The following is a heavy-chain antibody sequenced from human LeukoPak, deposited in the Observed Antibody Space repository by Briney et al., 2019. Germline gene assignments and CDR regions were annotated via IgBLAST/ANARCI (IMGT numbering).Heavy chain of an antibody. CDR1: GYTFSSYG. V-gene: IGHV1-18*01. CDR2: ISGYNGNT. J-gene: IGHJ4*02. CDR3: ARSSLGTITAGPFDY. Sequence: ASVKVSCKASGYTFSSYGIAWVRQAPGQGLEWMGWISGYNGNTNYAQKLQGRVSMTTDTSTTTAYMELRSLTSDDTAPYYCARSSLGTITAGPFDYWGQGTLVTVSS. D-gene: IGHD5-12*01.